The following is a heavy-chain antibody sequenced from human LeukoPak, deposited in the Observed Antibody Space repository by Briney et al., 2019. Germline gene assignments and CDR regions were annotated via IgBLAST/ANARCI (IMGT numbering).Heavy chain of an antibody. D-gene: IGHD6-13*01. V-gene: IGHV3-30-3*01. CDR1: GFTFSSYA. CDR2: ISYDGSNK. Sequence: GGSLRLSCAASGFTFSSYAMHWVRQAPGKGLEWVAVISYDGSNKYYADSVKGRFTISRDNSKNTLYLQMNSLRAEDTAVYYCASMRYSSSWYMGHFNYWGQGTLVTVSS. J-gene: IGHJ4*02. CDR3: ASMRYSSSWYMGHFNY.